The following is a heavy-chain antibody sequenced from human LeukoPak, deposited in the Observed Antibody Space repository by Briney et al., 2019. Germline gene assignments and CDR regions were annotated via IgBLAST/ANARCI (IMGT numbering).Heavy chain of an antibody. CDR1: GFTFSSYT. V-gene: IGHV3-64*01. CDR3: AREVNWRFDY. Sequence: GGSLRLSCAASGFTFSSYTMYWVRQAPGQGLEYVSANSSNGGSTYYANSVKGRFTISRDNSKNTLYLQMGSLRGEDMAVYYCAREVNWRFDYWGQGTLVTVSS. CDR2: NSSNGGST. D-gene: IGHD1-1*01. J-gene: IGHJ4*02.